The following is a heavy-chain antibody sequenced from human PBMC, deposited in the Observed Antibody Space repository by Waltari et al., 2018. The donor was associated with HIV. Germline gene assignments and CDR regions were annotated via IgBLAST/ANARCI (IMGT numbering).Heavy chain of an antibody. J-gene: IGHJ4*02. V-gene: IGHV4-31*03. CDR1: GVSLNSGDYY. CDR2: IYYSGST. Sequence: QVQLQESGPGLVKPSQTLSLTCTVSGVSLNSGDYYWTWTPRPPGKGLEWIGYIYYSGSTYYNPSLKSRVIISVDTSKNQFSLKLSSVTAADTAVYYCARDGYYYDSSVYRGGYFDYWGQGTLVTVSS. CDR3: ARDGYYYDSSVYRGGYFDY. D-gene: IGHD3-22*01.